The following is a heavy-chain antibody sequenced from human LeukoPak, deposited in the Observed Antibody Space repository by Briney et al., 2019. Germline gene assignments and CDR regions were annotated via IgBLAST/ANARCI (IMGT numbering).Heavy chain of an antibody. V-gene: IGHV3-11*06. CDR2: INPSSNYI. CDR3: ARDHYNTLTGYFSY. Sequence: GGSLRLSCSASGFFFSDYYFSWFRQTPGKGLEWVSSINPSSNYIYYTDSVKGRFTVSRDNAKNSLFLQMNSLRAEDTAVYYCARDHYNTLTGYFSYWGQGTLVAVSS. CDR1: GFFFSDYY. J-gene: IGHJ4*02. D-gene: IGHD3-9*01.